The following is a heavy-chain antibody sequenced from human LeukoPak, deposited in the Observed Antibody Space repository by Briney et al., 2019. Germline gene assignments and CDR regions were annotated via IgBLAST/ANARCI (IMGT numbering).Heavy chain of an antibody. V-gene: IGHV1-46*01. D-gene: IGHD2-2*01. CDR2: INPSGGST. J-gene: IGHJ5*02. CDR3: ARDSHCSSTSCYSKSYNWFDP. Sequence: ASVKVSCKASGYTFTSCYMHWVRQAPGQGLEWMGIINPSGGSTSYAQKFQGRVTITADESTSTAYMELSSLRSEDTAVYYCARDSHCSSTSCYSKSYNWFDPWGQGTLVTVSS. CDR1: GYTFTSCY.